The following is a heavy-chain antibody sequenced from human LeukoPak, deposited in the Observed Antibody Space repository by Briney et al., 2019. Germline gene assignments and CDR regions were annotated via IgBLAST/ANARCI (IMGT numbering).Heavy chain of an antibody. CDR2: ISSDSGTL. J-gene: IGHJ4*02. Sequence: PGGSLRPSCASSGFTFSAYHMNWVRQAPGKGLEWISFISSDSGTLYYADSVKGRFTISRDNAANSLYLQMNNLRDEDTAVYYCARRDPFDYWGQGTMVTVSS. CDR3: ARRDPFDY. CDR1: GFTFSAYH. V-gene: IGHV3-48*02.